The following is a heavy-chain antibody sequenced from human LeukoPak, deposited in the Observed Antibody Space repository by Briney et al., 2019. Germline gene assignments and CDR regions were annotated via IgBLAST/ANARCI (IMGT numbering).Heavy chain of an antibody. D-gene: IGHD3-9*01. V-gene: IGHV3-7*01. Sequence: PGGSLRLSCAASGFTFSSYWMSWVRQAPGKGLEWVANIKQDGSEKYYVDSVKGRFTISRDNAKNSLYLQMNSLRAEDTAVYYCARANYDILTGYYIYFDYWGQGTLVTVSS. J-gene: IGHJ4*02. CDR3: ARANYDILTGYYIYFDY. CDR1: GFTFSSYW. CDR2: IKQDGSEK.